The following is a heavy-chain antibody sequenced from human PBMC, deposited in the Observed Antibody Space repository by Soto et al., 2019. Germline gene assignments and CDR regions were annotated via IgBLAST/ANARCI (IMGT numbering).Heavy chain of an antibody. V-gene: IGHV4-30-2*01. CDR1: GGSLSSSAYS. CDR2: IYQSGST. CDR3: AQQHLFYDSNGFTWDDAVDI. J-gene: IGHJ3*02. Sequence: PSEPLSLTCAVSGGSLSSSAYSWSWIRQPPGKGLEWIGFIYQSGSTYYNPSLKSRVTIPLHRPKNQFSLKLSPVTAADTAVYYCAQQHLFYDSNGFTWDDAVDIWGQGTMVTVAS. D-gene: IGHD3-22*01.